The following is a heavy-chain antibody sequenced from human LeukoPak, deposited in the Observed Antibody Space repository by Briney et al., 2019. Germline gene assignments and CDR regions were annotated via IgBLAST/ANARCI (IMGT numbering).Heavy chain of an antibody. CDR3: ARQTRDIVVVVATFSWFDP. V-gene: IGHV4-39*01. CDR1: GGSISSSSYY. Sequence: SETLSLTCTVSGGSISSSSYYWGWIRQPPGKGLEWLGSIYYSGSTYYNPSLKSRVTISVDTSKNQFSLKLSSVTAADTAVYYCARQTRDIVVVVATFSWFDPWGQGTLVTVSS. J-gene: IGHJ5*02. D-gene: IGHD2-15*01. CDR2: IYYSGST.